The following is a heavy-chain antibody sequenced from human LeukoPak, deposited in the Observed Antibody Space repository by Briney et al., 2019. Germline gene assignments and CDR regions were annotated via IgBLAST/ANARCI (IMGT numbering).Heavy chain of an antibody. CDR3: ARETLTYFYDSGSRH. D-gene: IGHD3-10*01. CDR2: IWYDRSNK. J-gene: IGHJ4*02. CDR1: GFTFSSYA. V-gene: IGHV3-33*01. Sequence: GGSLRLSCAASGFTFSSYAMHWVRQAPGKGLEWVAVIWYDRSNKYYADSVKGRFTISRDNSKNTLYLQMNSLRAEDTAVYYCARETLTYFYDSGSRHWGQGTLVTVSS.